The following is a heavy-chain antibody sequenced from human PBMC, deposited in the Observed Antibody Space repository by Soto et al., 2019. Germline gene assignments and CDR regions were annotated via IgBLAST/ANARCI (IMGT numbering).Heavy chain of an antibody. Sequence: QVQLVESGGGVVQPGRSPRLSCAASGFTFSTYGMHWVRQAPGKGLEWVAVISYDGSYKYYADSVKGRFTISRDKSNNTLYLQMDSLRPEDTAVYYCAIFGAYFDFWGRGTLVTVSA. D-gene: IGHD3-16*01. CDR3: AIFGAYFDF. V-gene: IGHV3-30*03. J-gene: IGHJ4*02. CDR2: ISYDGSYK. CDR1: GFTFSTYG.